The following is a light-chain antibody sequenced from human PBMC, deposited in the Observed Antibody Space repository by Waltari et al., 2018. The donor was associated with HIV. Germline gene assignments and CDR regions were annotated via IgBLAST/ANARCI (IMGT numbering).Light chain of an antibody. Sequence: DIAMIQSPDSLAVSPGEPASTSCRSSQSLLHNNGHNYLDWYIQRPGQAPELLIYLASRRASGVPDRIAGSGSGTDFILKISRVEPEDVGVYYCMHGQQTPVFGQGTQVEV. CDR3: MHGQQTPV. CDR2: LAS. V-gene: IGKV2-28*01. J-gene: IGKJ1*01. CDR1: QSLLHNNGHNY.